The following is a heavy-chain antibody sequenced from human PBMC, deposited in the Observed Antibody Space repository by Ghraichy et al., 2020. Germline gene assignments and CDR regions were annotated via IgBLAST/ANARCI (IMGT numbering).Heavy chain of an antibody. V-gene: IGHV4-39*07. CDR3: ARAPGYSYGSFDY. D-gene: IGHD5-18*01. Sequence: ESLNISCTVSGGSISSSSYYWGWIRQPPGKGLEWIGSIYYSGSTYYNPSLKSRVTISVDTSKNQFSLKLSSVTAADTAVYYCARAPGYSYGSFDYWGQGTLVTVSA. J-gene: IGHJ4*02. CDR2: IYYSGST. CDR1: GGSISSSSYY.